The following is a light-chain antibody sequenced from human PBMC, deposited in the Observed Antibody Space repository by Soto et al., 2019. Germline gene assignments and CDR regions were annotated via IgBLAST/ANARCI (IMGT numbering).Light chain of an antibody. CDR2: DAS. CDR3: QQYGSSPIT. Sequence: FVLTQSPSTLCVSPGEGVTLSCVASQGIGDTLAWYQHKPGQTPRLLIYDASTRATGIPDRFSGSGSGTDFTLTISRLEPEDFAVYYCQQYGSSPITFGQGTRLEIK. J-gene: IGKJ5*01. CDR1: QGIGDT. V-gene: IGKV3D-20*01.